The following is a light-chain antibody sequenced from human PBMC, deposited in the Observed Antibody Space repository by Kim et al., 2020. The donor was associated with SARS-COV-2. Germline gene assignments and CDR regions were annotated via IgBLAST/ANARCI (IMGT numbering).Light chain of an antibody. CDR2: YDN. J-gene: IGLJ2*01. CDR3: QVWDNAGDGQVL. V-gene: IGLV3-21*04. CDR1: NIGSKS. Sequence: PGKTASIACGGDNIGSKSVPWYQQKPGQAPVLVMYYDNSRPSGIPERFSGSNSGNTATLTIIRVEAGDEADYYCQVWDNAGDGQVLFGGGTQLTVL.